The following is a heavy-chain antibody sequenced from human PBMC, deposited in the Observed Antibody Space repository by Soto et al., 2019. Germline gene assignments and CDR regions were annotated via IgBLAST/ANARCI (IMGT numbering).Heavy chain of an antibody. CDR2: ISGSGGST. J-gene: IGHJ4*02. Sequence: GGSLRLSCAASEFTFSTYAMSWVRQAPGKGLEWVSAISGSGGSTYYAESVKGRFTISRDNSKNTLDLQMSSLRAEDTAVYYCAYSSTPFDYWGQGTLVTVSS. CDR1: EFTFSTYA. V-gene: IGHV3-23*01. D-gene: IGHD6-13*01. CDR3: AYSSTPFDY.